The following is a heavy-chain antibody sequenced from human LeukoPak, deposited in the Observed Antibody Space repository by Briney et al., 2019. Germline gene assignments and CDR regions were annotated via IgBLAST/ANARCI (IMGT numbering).Heavy chain of an antibody. V-gene: IGHV4-59*01. CDR1: GGSISTYY. Sequence: PSETLSLTCTVSGGSISTYYWSWIRQPPGKGLEWIGYISYSGSTNYNPSFKSRVTISVDTSKNQFSLNLSSVTAADTAVYYCARGALAVTDFDYWGQGTLVTVSS. J-gene: IGHJ4*02. CDR3: ARGALAVTDFDY. D-gene: IGHD4-11*01. CDR2: ISYSGST.